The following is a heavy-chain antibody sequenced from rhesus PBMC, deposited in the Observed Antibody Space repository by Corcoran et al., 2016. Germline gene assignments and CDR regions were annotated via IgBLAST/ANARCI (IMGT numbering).Heavy chain of an antibody. D-gene: IGHD1-14*01. CDR3: ARAYSWNDPTQFDY. CDR2: ISYSGST. Sequence: QVQLQESGPGLVKPSETLSLTCAVSGGSISSGYYYWSWIRQPPGKGLEWIGYISYSGSTSYHPSRKSRVTNSRDTSKTQCSLKLSSVTAADTAVYYCARAYSWNDPTQFDYWGQGVLVTVSS. V-gene: IGHV4-122*02. J-gene: IGHJ4*01. CDR1: GGSISSGYYY.